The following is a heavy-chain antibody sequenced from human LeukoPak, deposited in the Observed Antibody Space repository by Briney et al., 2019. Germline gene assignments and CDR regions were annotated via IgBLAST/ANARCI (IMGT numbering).Heavy chain of an antibody. CDR2: ISSSSSYI. CDR1: GFTFSSYS. V-gene: IGHV3-21*01. CDR3: ARDVEMFSTTWSDAFDI. D-gene: IGHD6-13*01. J-gene: IGHJ3*02. Sequence: PGGSLRLSCAASGFTFSSYSMNWVRQAPGKGLEWVSSISSSSSYIYYADSVKGRFTISRDNSKNSLYLQMDSLRVDDTAVYYCARDVEMFSTTWSDAFDIWGQGTMVTVSS.